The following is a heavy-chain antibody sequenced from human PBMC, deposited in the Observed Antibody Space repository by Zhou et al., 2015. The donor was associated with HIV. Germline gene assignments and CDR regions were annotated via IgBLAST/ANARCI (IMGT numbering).Heavy chain of an antibody. CDR3: ARDQYHDSSGNSPSSFDS. D-gene: IGHD3-22*01. Sequence: QVQLVQSGAELKKPGSSVKVSCQASGGTFSTYVISWVRQAPGQGLEWMGGIIPIFATANYAQKFQGRVTITADKSTGTAYMELSSLRSEDTAVYYCARDQYHDSSGNSPSSFDSWGQGTLVTVSS. CDR1: GGTFSTYV. V-gene: IGHV1-69*06. J-gene: IGHJ4*02. CDR2: IIPIFATA.